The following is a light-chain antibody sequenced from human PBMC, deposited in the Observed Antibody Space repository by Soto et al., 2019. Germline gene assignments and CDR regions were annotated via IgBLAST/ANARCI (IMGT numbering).Light chain of an antibody. V-gene: IGLV2-14*01. J-gene: IGLJ1*01. Sequence: QSVLTQPASVSGSPGQSITISCTGTSSDVVGYNYVSWYQQHPGKAPKFMIYGVSNRPSGVSNRFSGSKSGNTASLTISGLQAEDEADYYCCSYTTSNTRQIVFGTGTKVTVL. CDR3: CSYTTSNTRQIV. CDR2: GVS. CDR1: SSDVVGYNY.